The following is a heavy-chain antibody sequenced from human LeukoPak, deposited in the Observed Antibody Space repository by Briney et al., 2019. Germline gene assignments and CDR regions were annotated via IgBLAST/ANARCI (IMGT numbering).Heavy chain of an antibody. Sequence: PSETLSLTCTVSGGSISSGSYYWGWIRQPPGKGLEWIGSIYYSGSTYYNPSLKSRVTISVDTSKNQFSLKLSSVTAADTAVYYCARHYDFWSGYYHTIDLTDDYWGQGTLVTVSS. J-gene: IGHJ4*02. CDR2: IYYSGST. CDR3: ARHYDFWSGYYHTIDLTDDY. D-gene: IGHD3-3*01. V-gene: IGHV4-39*01. CDR1: GGSISSGSYY.